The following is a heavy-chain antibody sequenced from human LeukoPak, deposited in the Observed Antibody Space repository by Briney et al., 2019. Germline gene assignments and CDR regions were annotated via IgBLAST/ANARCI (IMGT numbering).Heavy chain of an antibody. Sequence: PGGSLRPSCAASGFTFSSYGMHWVRQAPGKGLEWVAVIWYDGSNEYYADSVKRRFTISRDNSKNTLYLQMNSLRAEDTAVYYCARDQGYCSGGNCYSAFDYWGQGTLVTVSS. CDR3: ARDQGYCSGGNCYSAFDY. CDR2: IWYDGSNE. D-gene: IGHD2-15*01. V-gene: IGHV3-33*01. J-gene: IGHJ4*02. CDR1: GFTFSSYG.